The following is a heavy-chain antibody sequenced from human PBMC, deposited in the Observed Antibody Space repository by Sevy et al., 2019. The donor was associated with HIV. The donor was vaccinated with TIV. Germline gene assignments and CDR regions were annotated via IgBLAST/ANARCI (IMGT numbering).Heavy chain of an antibody. CDR1: GFTFSSYS. Sequence: GGSLRLSCAASGFTFSSYSMNWVRQAPGKGLEWVSSISSSSSYIYYAHSVKGRFTISRDNAKNSLYLQMNSLRAEDTAVYYCARDPLTAMAADPFDYWGQGTLVTVSS. CDR2: ISSSSSYI. J-gene: IGHJ4*02. D-gene: IGHD5-18*01. V-gene: IGHV3-21*01. CDR3: ARDPLTAMAADPFDY.